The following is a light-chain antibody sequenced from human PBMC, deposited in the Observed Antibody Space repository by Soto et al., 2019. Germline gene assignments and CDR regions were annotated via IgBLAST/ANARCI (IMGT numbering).Light chain of an antibody. CDR3: QQANSFPIT. CDR2: AAS. Sequence: DIQMTQSPSSVSASVGDRVTITCRASQDISGWLAWYQQKPGKAPQLLIYAASNLQSGVPSRFSGSGSGTDCTLTISSRQPEDCATYYCQQANSFPITCGQGTRLEIK. CDR1: QDISGW. V-gene: IGKV1-12*01. J-gene: IGKJ5*01.